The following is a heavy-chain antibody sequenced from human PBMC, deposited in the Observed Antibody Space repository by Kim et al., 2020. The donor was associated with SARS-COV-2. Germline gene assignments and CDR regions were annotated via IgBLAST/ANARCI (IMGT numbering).Heavy chain of an antibody. D-gene: IGHD3-22*01. Sequence: GSLRLSCAASGFTFSSYAMSWVRQAPGKGLEWVSVIYSGGSSTYYADSVKGRFTISRDNSKNTLYLQMNSLRAEDTAVYYCAKERGTTMIVGDWYGMDVWGQGTTVTVSS. CDR2: IYSGGSST. J-gene: IGHJ6*02. CDR1: GFTFSSYA. CDR3: AKERGTTMIVGDWYGMDV. V-gene: IGHV3-23*03.